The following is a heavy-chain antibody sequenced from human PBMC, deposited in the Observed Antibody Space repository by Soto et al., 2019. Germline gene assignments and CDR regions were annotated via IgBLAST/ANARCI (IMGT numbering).Heavy chain of an antibody. CDR1: GFTFSSYA. J-gene: IGHJ4*02. Sequence: PVGSLRLSCAASGFTFSSYAMHWVRQAPGKGLEWVAVISYDGSNKYYADSVKGRFTISRDNSKNTLYLQMNSLRAEDTAVYYCAKDIGTVVVAAHDYWGQGTLVTVSS. D-gene: IGHD2-15*01. CDR3: AKDIGTVVVAAHDY. V-gene: IGHV3-30-3*01. CDR2: ISYDGSNK.